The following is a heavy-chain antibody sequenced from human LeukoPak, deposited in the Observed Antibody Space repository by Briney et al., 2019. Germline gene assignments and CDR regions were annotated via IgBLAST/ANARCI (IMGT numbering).Heavy chain of an antibody. CDR3: TTDRGGSSGYAFDI. Sequence: GGSLRLSCAASGFTFGNAWMSWVRQAPGKGLEWVGRIKSKTDGGTTDYAAPVKGRFTISRDDSKNTLYLQMNSLKTEDTAVYYCTTDRGGSSGYAFDIWGQGTMVTVSS. V-gene: IGHV3-15*01. D-gene: IGHD3-10*01. J-gene: IGHJ3*02. CDR2: IKSKTDGGTT. CDR1: GFTFGNAW.